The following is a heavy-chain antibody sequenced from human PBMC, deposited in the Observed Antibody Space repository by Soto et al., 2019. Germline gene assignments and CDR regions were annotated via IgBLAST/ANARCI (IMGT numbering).Heavy chain of an antibody. V-gene: IGHV4-4*02. Sequence: PSETLSLTCAFSGASISSGWWTWVRQPPGKGLEWIGETLYSGRTNYNSSLNSRVTISIDKSKKQFSLNLSSVTAADTAVYYCARAPLNWGQGTLVTVSS. CDR2: TLYSGRT. CDR1: GASISSGW. J-gene: IGHJ4*02. CDR3: ARAPLN.